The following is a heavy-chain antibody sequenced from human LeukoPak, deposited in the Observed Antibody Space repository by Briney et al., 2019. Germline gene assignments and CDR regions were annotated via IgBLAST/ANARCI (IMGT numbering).Heavy chain of an antibody. CDR3: ARGYCSGGSCYGYFDY. CDR2: IWYDGSNK. J-gene: IGHJ4*02. Sequence: GGFLRLSCAASGFTFSSYGMHWVRQAPGKGLEWVAVIWYDGSNKYYADSVKGRFTISRDNSKNTLYLQMNSLRAEDTAVYYCARGYCSGGSCYGYFDYWGQGTLVTVSS. D-gene: IGHD2-15*01. V-gene: IGHV3-33*01. CDR1: GFTFSSYG.